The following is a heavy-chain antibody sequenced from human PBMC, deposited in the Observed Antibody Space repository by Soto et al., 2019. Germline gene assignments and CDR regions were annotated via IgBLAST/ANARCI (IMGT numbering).Heavy chain of an antibody. CDR3: ASDNQGNDYYGMDA. Sequence: GGSLRLSGAASGCTFSSYGMHWIRQSPGKGLEWVAVIWYDGSNKYYADSVKGRFTISRDNSKNTLYLQMNSLRAEDTAVYYCASDNQGNDYYGMDAWGQGTKATVSS. CDR2: IWYDGSNK. J-gene: IGHJ6*02. CDR1: GCTFSSYG. V-gene: IGHV3-33*01.